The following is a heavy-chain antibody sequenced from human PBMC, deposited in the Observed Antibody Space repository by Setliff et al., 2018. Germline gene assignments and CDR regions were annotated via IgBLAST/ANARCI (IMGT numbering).Heavy chain of an antibody. CDR3: ARVESMVRGKNILRHFDY. J-gene: IGHJ4*02. Sequence: SVKVSCKVSGGAFSNYGLSWVRQAPGQGLLWMGRIIPILETTNYAQNFQGRVSITADESTRTAYMELSSLTTDDTAVYYCARVESMVRGKNILRHFDYWGQGIQVTVS. CDR2: IIPILETT. D-gene: IGHD3-10*01. V-gene: IGHV1-69*11. CDR1: GGAFSNYG.